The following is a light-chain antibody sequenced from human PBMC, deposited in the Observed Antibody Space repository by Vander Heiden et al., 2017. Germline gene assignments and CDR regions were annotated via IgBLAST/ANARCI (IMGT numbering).Light chain of an antibody. CDR1: QSISTW. J-gene: IGKJ1*01. CDR2: DVS. V-gene: IGKV1-5*01. CDR3: QQYNTYPWT. Sequence: IQMTQSPSTLSASVGDRVTITCRATQSISTWLAWYQQKPGKAPKILIYDVSSLETGVPSRFSGSGSGTEFTLTISSLQPDDFATYYCQQYNTYPWTFGQGTKVEVK.